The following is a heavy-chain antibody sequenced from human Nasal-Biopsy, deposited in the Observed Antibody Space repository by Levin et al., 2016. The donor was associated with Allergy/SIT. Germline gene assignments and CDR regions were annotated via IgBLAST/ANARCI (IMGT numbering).Heavy chain of an antibody. CDR3: VRHGYSNYLEWLDP. D-gene: IGHD4-11*01. CDR1: GGSISTSDYY. J-gene: IGHJ5*02. Sequence: SETLSLTCTVSGGSISTSDYYWGWVRQSPGKGLEWIGSIFYSGSTYYNPSLKSRVTMSVDTSNNQFSLRLSSVTAADTAVYFCVRHGYSNYLEWLDPWGQGTLVTVSS. CDR2: IFYSGST. V-gene: IGHV4-39*01.